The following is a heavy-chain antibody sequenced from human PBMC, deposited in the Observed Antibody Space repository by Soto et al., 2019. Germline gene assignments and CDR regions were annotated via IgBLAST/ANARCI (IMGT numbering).Heavy chain of an antibody. CDR1: GYTFTGYY. D-gene: IGHD3-16*01. CDR3: ARTDYLFSTLTYYFDY. Sequence: ASVNVSCKSSGYTFTGYYVNWARQAPGQGLECMRWINPDNGVPNYAQKFQGRVTLSRDTSINTAYMELSRLTSDDTAMYYCARTDYLFSTLTYYFDYWGQGTLVTVSS. CDR2: INPDNGVP. V-gene: IGHV1-2*02. J-gene: IGHJ4*02.